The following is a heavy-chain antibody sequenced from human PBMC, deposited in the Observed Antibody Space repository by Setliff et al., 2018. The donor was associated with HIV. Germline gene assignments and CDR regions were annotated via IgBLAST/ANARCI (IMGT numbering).Heavy chain of an antibody. CDR1: GGTFINYA. J-gene: IGHJ4*02. D-gene: IGHD3-10*01. CDR2: IIPIFETT. V-gene: IGHV1-69*06. CDR3: ARAPFYCGSGSYQTFDY. Sequence: SVKVSCKSSGGTFINYAFCWVRQAPGKGLEWMGRIIPIFETTDYAQKFQGRVTITADKSTSTAYLELSSQRSEDTAVYYCARAPFYCGSGSYQTFDYWGQGTLVTVSS.